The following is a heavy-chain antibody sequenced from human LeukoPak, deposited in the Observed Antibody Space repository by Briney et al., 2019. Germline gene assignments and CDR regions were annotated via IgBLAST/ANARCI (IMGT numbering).Heavy chain of an antibody. CDR2: IYPGDSDT. Sequence: GESLKISCKSSGYSFTSYWIGWVRQMPGKGLEWMGIIYPGDSDTRYSPSFQGQVTISADKSISTAYLQWSSLKASDTAMYYCATVSGHDFWSGYYSLGAFDIWGQGTMVTVSS. CDR1: GYSFTSYW. J-gene: IGHJ3*02. V-gene: IGHV5-51*01. CDR3: ATVSGHDFWSGYYSLGAFDI. D-gene: IGHD3-3*01.